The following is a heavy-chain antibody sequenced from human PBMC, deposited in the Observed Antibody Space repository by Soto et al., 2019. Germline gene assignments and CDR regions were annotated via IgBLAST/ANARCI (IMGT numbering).Heavy chain of an antibody. CDR2: LNGSGGST. CDR3: ARGFSAGKGSPPDY. CDR1: LFTFSNYA. J-gene: IGHJ4*02. D-gene: IGHD6-25*01. V-gene: IGHV3-23*01. Sequence: LRLSCPASLFTFSNYAMTWVRQSPGKGLEWFSGLNGSGGSTSSADSLKGRFAISRDNSKNTLYLQMNSLRDGDTAVYYCARGFSAGKGSPPDYWGQGTLVPVYS.